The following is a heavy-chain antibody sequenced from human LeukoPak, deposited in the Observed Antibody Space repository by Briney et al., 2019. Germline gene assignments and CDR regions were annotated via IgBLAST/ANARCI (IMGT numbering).Heavy chain of an antibody. Sequence: SGGSLRLSCAASGFTFSSYWMHWVRQAPGKGLVWVSRINSDGNSTSYADSVKGRFTISRDNAKNTLYLQMNSLRAEDTAVYYCARDDSSGWYSAASGGPFAYWGQGTLVTVSS. CDR2: INSDGNST. D-gene: IGHD6-19*01. CDR3: ARDDSSGWYSAASGGPFAY. J-gene: IGHJ4*02. V-gene: IGHV3-74*01. CDR1: GFTFSSYW.